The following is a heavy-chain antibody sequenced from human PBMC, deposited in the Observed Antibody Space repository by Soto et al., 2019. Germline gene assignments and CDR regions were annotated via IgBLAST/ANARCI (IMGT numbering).Heavy chain of an antibody. CDR1: GLTFSSYG. V-gene: IGHV3-30*18. Sequence: QVQLVESGGGVVQPGRSRRLSCAASGLTFSSYGMHWVRQAPGKGLEWVADISYDGSNKYYADSVKGRFTISRDKSKNTLYLQMNSLRAEDTAVYYCAKDDSQHYYYYGMDVWGQGTTVTVSS. CDR3: AKDDSQHYYYYGMDV. CDR2: ISYDGSNK. D-gene: IGHD2-21*01. J-gene: IGHJ6*02.